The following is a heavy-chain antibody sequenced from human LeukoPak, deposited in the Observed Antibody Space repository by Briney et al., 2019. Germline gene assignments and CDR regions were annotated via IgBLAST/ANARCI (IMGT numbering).Heavy chain of an antibody. Sequence: GGSLRLSCAASGFTFSSYAMHWVRQAPGKGLEWVAVISYDGGNKYYADSVKGRFTISRDNSKNTLYLQMNSLRAEDTAVYYCARGQSSWYFSVDYWGQGTLVTVSS. CDR1: GFTFSSYA. CDR3: ARGQSSWYFSVDY. D-gene: IGHD6-13*01. CDR2: ISYDGGNK. J-gene: IGHJ4*02. V-gene: IGHV3-30-3*01.